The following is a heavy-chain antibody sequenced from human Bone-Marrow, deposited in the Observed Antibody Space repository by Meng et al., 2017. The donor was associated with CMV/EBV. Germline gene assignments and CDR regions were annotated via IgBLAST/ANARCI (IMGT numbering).Heavy chain of an antibody. V-gene: IGHV4-59*01. CDR2: SSYTGST. CDR1: GVSISSYY. D-gene: IGHD2-2*01. J-gene: IGHJ2*01. Sequence: SETLSLTCTVSGVSISSYYWSWIRQSPGKGLEWIGYSSYTGSTNYNPSLKSRVTISVDTSKNQISLKLNSVTAADTAVYYCAGETDFVVVPAASWHFDLWGRGTLVTVSS. CDR3: AGETDFVVVPAASWHFDL.